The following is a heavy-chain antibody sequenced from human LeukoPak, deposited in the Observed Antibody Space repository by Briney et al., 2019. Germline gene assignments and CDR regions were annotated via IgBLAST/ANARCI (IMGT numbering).Heavy chain of an antibody. CDR1: GFTFSSYD. D-gene: IGHD1/OR15-1a*01. CDR3: AKEVLSGSGT. J-gene: IGHJ4*02. CDR2: ISYDGSNK. V-gene: IGHV3-30*18. Sequence: GGSLRLSCAASGFTFSSYDIHWVRQAPGKGLEWVAVISYDGSNKYYEDSVKGRFTISGDNSENTLYLQMNSLRSEDTAVYYCAKEVLSGSGTWGQGTLVTVSS.